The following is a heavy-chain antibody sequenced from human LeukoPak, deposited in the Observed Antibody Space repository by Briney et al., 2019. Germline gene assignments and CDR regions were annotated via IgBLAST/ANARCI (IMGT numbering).Heavy chain of an antibody. CDR3: ARDLGTKHLDY. Sequence: SVKVSCKASGFTFTSSAVQWVRQARGQRLEWIGWIAVGSGNTNYAQKFQERVTITRDMSTSTAYMELSSLRSDDTAVYYCARDLGTKHLDYWGQGTLVTVSS. CDR1: GFTFTSSA. V-gene: IGHV1-58*01. D-gene: IGHD1-1*01. J-gene: IGHJ4*02. CDR2: IAVGSGNT.